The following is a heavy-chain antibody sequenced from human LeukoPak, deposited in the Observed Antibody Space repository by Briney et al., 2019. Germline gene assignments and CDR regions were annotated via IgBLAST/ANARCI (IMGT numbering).Heavy chain of an antibody. CDR2: ISAYNGNT. Sequence: ASVKVSCKASGYTFTSYGISWVRQAPGQGLEWMGWISAYNGNTNYAQKLQGRVPMTPDTSTSPAYMELRSLRSDDTAVYYCARVYYDILTGYYPSALDCWGQGPLVTVSS. D-gene: IGHD3-9*01. J-gene: IGHJ4*02. V-gene: IGHV1-18*01. CDR3: ARVYYDILTGYYPSALDC. CDR1: GYTFTSYG.